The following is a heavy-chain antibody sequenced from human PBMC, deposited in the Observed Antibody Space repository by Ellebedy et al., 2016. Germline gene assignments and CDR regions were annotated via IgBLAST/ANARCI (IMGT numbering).Heavy chain of an antibody. J-gene: IGHJ4*02. CDR2: ISGGGYTT. CDR3: RQGHYANY. CDR1: ELNLGNYF. D-gene: IGHD4-17*01. V-gene: IGHV3-23*01. Sequence: GESLKISCTASELNLGNYFMSWVRQAPGKGLEWVSTISGGGYTTYFADSVKGRFTVSRDNSKNMVYLQMNRLRAEDTAVYYCRQGHYANYWGQGTLVTVSS.